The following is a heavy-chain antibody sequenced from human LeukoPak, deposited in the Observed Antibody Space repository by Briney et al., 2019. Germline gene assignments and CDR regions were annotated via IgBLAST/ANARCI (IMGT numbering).Heavy chain of an antibody. D-gene: IGHD6-13*01. J-gene: IGHJ5*02. Sequence: SETLSLTCTVSGGSISSYYWSWIRQPAGKGLEWIGRIYTSGSTNYNPSLKSRVTMSVDTSKNQFSLKLSSVTAADTAVYYCAAASIRPDKYSSSWYPRGNWFDPWGQGTLVTVSS. V-gene: IGHV4-4*07. CDR1: GGSISSYY. CDR3: AAASIRPDKYSSSWYPRGNWFDP. CDR2: IYTSGST.